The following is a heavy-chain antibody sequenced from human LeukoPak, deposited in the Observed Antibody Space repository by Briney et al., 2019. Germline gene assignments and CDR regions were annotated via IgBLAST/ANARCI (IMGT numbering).Heavy chain of an antibody. D-gene: IGHD3-10*01. CDR3: ARDNSYREVRCPPLGY. V-gene: IGHV3-33*01. CDR2: IWYDGSNK. Sequence: PGRSLRLSCAASGFTFSSYDMHWVRQAPGKGLEWVAVIWYDGSNKYYADSVKGRFTISRDNSKNTLYLQMNSLRAEDTAVYYCARDNSYREVRCPPLGYWGQGTLVTVSS. J-gene: IGHJ4*02. CDR1: GFTFSSYD.